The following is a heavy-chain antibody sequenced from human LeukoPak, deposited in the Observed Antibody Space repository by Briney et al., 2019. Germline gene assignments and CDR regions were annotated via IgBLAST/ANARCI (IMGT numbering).Heavy chain of an antibody. V-gene: IGHV4-39*01. CDR1: GGSISSSSYY. D-gene: IGHD1-26*01. Sequence: SETLSLTCTVSGGSISSSSYYWGWIRQPPGKGLERIGSIYYSGSTHHNPSLKSRVSISADTSKNHFSLWLSSVTAADMAVYDCAKHRGSFFEAFDIWSQGTAVSVSS. CDR3: AKHRGSFFEAFDI. J-gene: IGHJ3*02. CDR2: IYYSGST.